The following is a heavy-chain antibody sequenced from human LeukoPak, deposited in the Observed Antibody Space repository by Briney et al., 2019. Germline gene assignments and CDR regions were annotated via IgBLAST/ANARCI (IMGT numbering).Heavy chain of an antibody. D-gene: IGHD6-13*01. J-gene: IGHJ4*02. V-gene: IGHV3-74*01. CDR1: GFTLGSYW. CDR3: ARVTDSSSWVIAY. CDR2: INGDGSST. Sequence: PGGSLRLSCAASGFTLGSYWMHWVRQAPGKGLVWVSRINGDGSSTNYADSVRGRFTISRDNAKNTLYLQMNSLRAEDTAVYYCARVTDSSSWVIAYWGQGTLVTVSS.